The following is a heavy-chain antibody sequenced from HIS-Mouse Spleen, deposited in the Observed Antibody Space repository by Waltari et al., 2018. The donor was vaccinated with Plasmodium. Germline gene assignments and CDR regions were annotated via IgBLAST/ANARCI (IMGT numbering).Heavy chain of an antibody. D-gene: IGHD6-13*01. Sequence: EVQLVESVGGLVQPGGSLRLPGAASGSTFRSYWMSWVRQAPGKGLEWVANIKQDGSEKYYVDSVKGRFTISRDNAKNSLYLQMNSLRAEDTAVYYCASSWYWYFDLWGRGTLVTVSS. CDR3: ASSWYWYFDL. J-gene: IGHJ2*01. CDR2: IKQDGSEK. CDR1: GSTFRSYW. V-gene: IGHV3-7*01.